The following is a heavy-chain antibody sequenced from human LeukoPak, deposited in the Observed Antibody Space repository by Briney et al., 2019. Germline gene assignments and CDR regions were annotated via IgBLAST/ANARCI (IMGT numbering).Heavy chain of an antibody. Sequence: SETLSLTCAVYGESFIAYYWNWIRQAPGKPLEYIGEINHRGSSHYNPSLKTRVTLSVDTSKNQFSLKLSSVTAADTAVYYCARQEVLLWFGELLPTTKFDTSGQENPVTVSS. CDR2: INHRGSS. CDR1: GESFIAYY. V-gene: IGHV4-34*01. D-gene: IGHD3-10*01. J-gene: IGHJ5*02. CDR3: ARQEVLLWFGELLPTTKFDT.